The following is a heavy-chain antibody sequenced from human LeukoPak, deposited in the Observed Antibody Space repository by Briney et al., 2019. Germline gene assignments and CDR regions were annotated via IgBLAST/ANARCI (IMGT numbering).Heavy chain of an antibody. CDR1: GFTFSSYS. CDR2: ISSSSSYI. Sequence: GGSLRLSCAASGFTFSSYSMNWVRQAPGKGLEWVSSISSSSSYIYYADSVKGRFTISRDNAKNSLYLQMNSLRAEDTAVYYCARGIRFLEWLSKDDAFDIWGQGTMVTVSS. J-gene: IGHJ3*02. V-gene: IGHV3-21*01. D-gene: IGHD3-3*01. CDR3: ARGIRFLEWLSKDDAFDI.